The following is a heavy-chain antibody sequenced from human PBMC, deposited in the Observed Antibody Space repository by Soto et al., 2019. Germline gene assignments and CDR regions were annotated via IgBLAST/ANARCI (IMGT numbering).Heavy chain of an antibody. CDR2: IYYNGNT. CDR3: ARSNWYSEY. Sequence: PSETLSLTCTVSGGSISNHYWSWIRQPPGKGLEWIGYIYYNGNTNYNPSLKSRVTMSVDTSKNQFSLKLSFVTAADTAVYYCARSNWYSEYWGQGTLVTVSS. D-gene: IGHD7-27*01. J-gene: IGHJ4*02. CDR1: GGSISNHY. V-gene: IGHV4-59*11.